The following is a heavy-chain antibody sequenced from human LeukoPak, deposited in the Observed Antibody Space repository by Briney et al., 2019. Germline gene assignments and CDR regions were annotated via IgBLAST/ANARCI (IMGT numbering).Heavy chain of an antibody. Sequence: SVKVSCKASGGTFSSYAISWVRQAPGQGLEWMGRIIPILGIATYAQKFQGRVTITADKSTSTAYMELSSLRSEDTAVYYCATESPRDGHISPGYSSGWYSGWFDPWGQGTLVTVSS. V-gene: IGHV1-69*04. CDR2: IIPILGIA. CDR1: GGTFSSYA. J-gene: IGHJ5*02. D-gene: IGHD6-19*01. CDR3: ATESPRDGHISPGYSSGWYSGWFDP.